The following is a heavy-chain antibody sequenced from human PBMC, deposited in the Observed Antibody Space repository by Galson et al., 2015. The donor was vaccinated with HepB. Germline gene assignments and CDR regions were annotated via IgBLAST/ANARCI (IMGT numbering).Heavy chain of an antibody. CDR2: ISAYNGNT. V-gene: IGHV1-18*01. J-gene: IGHJ6*02. D-gene: IGHD2-2*02. CDR3: ARESGCSSTSCYTTSYYYYGMDV. CDR1: GYTFTSYG. Sequence: SVTVSCKASGYTFTSYGISWVRQAPGQGLEWMGWISAYNGNTNYAQKLQGRVTMTTDTSTSTAYMELRSLRSDDTAVYYCARESGCSSTSCYTTSYYYYGMDVWGQGTTVTVSS.